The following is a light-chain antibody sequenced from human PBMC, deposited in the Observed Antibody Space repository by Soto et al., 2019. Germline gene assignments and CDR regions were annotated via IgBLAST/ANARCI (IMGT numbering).Light chain of an antibody. CDR2: EVI. CDR3: SSYAGSSINTVI. Sequence: QSALTQPASVSGSPGQSIAISCTGTSSDVGGYNYVSWYQQYPGKAPKLMIFEVITRPSGVSNRFSGSKSGNTASLTISGLQAEDEADYYCSSYAGSSINTVIFGGGTKLTVL. J-gene: IGLJ2*01. CDR1: SSDVGGYNY. V-gene: IGLV2-14*01.